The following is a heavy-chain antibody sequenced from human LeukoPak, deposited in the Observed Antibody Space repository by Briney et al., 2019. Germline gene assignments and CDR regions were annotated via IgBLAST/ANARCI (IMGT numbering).Heavy chain of an antibody. J-gene: IGHJ6*02. CDR3: ARGLYGMDV. Sequence: SETLSLSCAVYGGSFSGYYWSWIRQPPGKGLEWIGEINHSGSTNYNPSLKSRVTISVDTSKNQFSLKLSSVTAADTAVYYCARGLYGMDVWGQGTTVTVSS. CDR2: INHSGST. V-gene: IGHV4-34*01. CDR1: GGSFSGYY.